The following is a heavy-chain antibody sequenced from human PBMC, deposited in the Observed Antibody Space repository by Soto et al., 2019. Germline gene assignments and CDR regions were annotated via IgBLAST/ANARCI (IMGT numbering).Heavy chain of an antibody. D-gene: IGHD3-16*01. CDR3: ASMGGYYYGMDV. V-gene: IGHV5-10-1*01. Sequence: GESLKISCKGSGYSFTSYWISWVRQMPGKGLEWMGRIDPSDSYTNYSPSFQGHVTISADKSISTAYLQWSSLKASDTAMYYCASMGGYYYGMDVWGQGTTVTVSS. J-gene: IGHJ6*02. CDR2: IDPSDSYT. CDR1: GYSFTSYW.